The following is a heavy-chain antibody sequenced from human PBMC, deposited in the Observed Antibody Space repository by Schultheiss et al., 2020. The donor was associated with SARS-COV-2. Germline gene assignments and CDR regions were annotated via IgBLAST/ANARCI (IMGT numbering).Heavy chain of an antibody. CDR3: ARLHYHYGMDV. CDR1: GGSISSYY. Sequence: SETLSLTCTVSGGSISSYYWSWIRQPPGKGLEWIGSIHYSGTTYYNPSLKSRVTISVDTSKNQFSLMLSSLTAADTAVYYCARLHYHYGMDVWGQGTTVTVSS. V-gene: IGHV4-59*05. D-gene: IGHD2-15*01. CDR2: IHYSGTT. J-gene: IGHJ6*02.